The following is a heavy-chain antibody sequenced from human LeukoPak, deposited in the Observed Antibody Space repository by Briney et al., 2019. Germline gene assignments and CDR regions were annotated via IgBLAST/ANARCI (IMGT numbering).Heavy chain of an antibody. CDR3: ARTRRYDFWSGYYDNDAFDI. CDR1: GFTFSDFW. V-gene: IGHV3-7*01. J-gene: IGHJ3*02. CDR2: IREDGTEK. Sequence: GGSLRLSCAASGFTFSDFWMSWVRQAPGKGLEWVANIREDGTEKYYVDSVKGRFTISRDNAKNSLYLQMNSLRAEDTAVYYCARTRRYDFWSGYYDNDAFDIWGQGTMVTVSS. D-gene: IGHD3-3*01.